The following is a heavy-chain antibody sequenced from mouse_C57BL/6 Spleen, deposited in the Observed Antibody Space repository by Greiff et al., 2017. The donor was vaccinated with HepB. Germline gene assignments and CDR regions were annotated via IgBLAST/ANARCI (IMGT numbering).Heavy chain of an antibody. CDR3: ARSWDGVDY. Sequence: DVQLQESGPGLVKPSQSLSLTCSVTGYSITSGYYWNWIRQFPGNKLEWMGYISYDGSNNYNPSLKNRISITRDTSKNQFFLKLNSVTTEDTATYYCARSWDGVDYWGQGTTLTVSS. CDR2: ISYDGSN. D-gene: IGHD4-1*01. J-gene: IGHJ2*01. CDR1: GYSITSGYY. V-gene: IGHV3-6*01.